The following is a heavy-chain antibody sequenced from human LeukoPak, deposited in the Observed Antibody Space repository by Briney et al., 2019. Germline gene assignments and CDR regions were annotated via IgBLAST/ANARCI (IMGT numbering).Heavy chain of an antibody. CDR3: ARDRGITILDY. D-gene: IGHD3-3*01. V-gene: IGHV3-21*01. CDR2: ISSSSSYI. CDR1: GFTFSSCS. J-gene: IGHJ4*01. Sequence: GGSLRLSCAASGFTFSSCSMNWVRQAPGKGLEWVSSISSSSSYIYYADSVKGRFTISRDNAKNSLYLQMNSLRAEDTAVYYCARDRGITILDYWGQGTLVTVSS.